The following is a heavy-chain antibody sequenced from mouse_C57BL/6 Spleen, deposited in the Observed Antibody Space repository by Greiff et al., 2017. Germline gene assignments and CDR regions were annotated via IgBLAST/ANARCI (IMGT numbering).Heavy chain of an antibody. Sequence: VQLQQPGAELVRPGTSVKLSCKASGYTFTSYWMHWVKQRPGQGLEWIGVIDPSDSYTNYNQKFKGKATLTVDTSSSTAYMQLSSLTSEDSSVYYCARGVYYGSSLDYWGQGNTLPVSS. J-gene: IGHJ2*01. CDR1: GYTFTSYW. D-gene: IGHD1-1*01. CDR2: IDPSDSYT. CDR3: ARGVYYGSSLDY. V-gene: IGHV1-59*01.